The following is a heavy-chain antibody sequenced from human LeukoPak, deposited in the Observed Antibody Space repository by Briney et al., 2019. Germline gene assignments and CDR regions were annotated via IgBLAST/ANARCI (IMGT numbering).Heavy chain of an antibody. D-gene: IGHD6-19*01. V-gene: IGHV3-23*01. Sequence: GGSLRLSCAASGFTFSSYAMSWVRQAPGKGLEWVSAISGSGGSTYYADSVKGRFTISRDNSKNALYLQMNSLRAEDTAVYYCAKDRREWLVREYFQHWGQGTLVTVSS. CDR1: GFTFSSYA. CDR2: ISGSGGST. J-gene: IGHJ1*01. CDR3: AKDRREWLVREYFQH.